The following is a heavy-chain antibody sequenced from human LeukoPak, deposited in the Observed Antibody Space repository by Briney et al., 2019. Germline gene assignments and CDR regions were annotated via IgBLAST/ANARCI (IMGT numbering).Heavy chain of an antibody. J-gene: IGHJ4*02. CDR2: INSAGSTT. V-gene: IGHV3-74*01. CDR3: ARVKRGFASRPIIAAAGTFDY. D-gene: IGHD6-13*01. Sequence: GGSLRLSCAASGFTFSNYWMHWVRQAPGKGLVWVSRINSAGSTTSYADSVKGRFTISRDNAKNTLYRQMNSLRAEATAVYYCARVKRGFASRPIIAAAGTFDYWGQGTLVTVSS. CDR1: GFTFSNYW.